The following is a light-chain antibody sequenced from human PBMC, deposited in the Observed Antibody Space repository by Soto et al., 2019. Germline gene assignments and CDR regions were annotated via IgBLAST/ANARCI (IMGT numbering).Light chain of an antibody. CDR3: QSADSIGSYWV. J-gene: IGLJ3*02. Sequence: SYELTQPPSVSVSPGQTARITCSGDALPKQYVYWYQQKPGQAPVLVIYKDTERPSGIPERFSGSSSGATVTLTISGVQAEDEADYYCQSADSIGSYWVFGGGTKVTVL. CDR1: ALPKQY. CDR2: KDT. V-gene: IGLV3-25*03.